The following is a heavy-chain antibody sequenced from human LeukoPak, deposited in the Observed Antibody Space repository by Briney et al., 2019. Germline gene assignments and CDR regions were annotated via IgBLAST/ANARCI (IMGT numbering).Heavy chain of an antibody. D-gene: IGHD2-15*01. CDR2: ISYDGSNK. J-gene: IGHJ6*03. V-gene: IGHV3-30-3*01. Sequence: PGGSLRLSCAASGFTFSLYWMHWVRQAPGKGLEWVAVISYDGSNKYYADSVKGRFTISRDNSKNTLYLQMNSLRAEDTAVYYCARVPRIVVVVAATHFDYYMDVWGKGTTVTVSS. CDR1: GFTFSLYW. CDR3: ARVPRIVVVVAATHFDYYMDV.